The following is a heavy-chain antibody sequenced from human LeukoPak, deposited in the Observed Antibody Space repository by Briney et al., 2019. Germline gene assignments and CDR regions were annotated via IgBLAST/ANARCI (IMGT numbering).Heavy chain of an antibody. CDR3: AKDHGSGSYYNLPDY. J-gene: IGHJ4*02. CDR2: IGISAGST. V-gene: IGHV3-23*01. CDR1: GGSFSGYY. D-gene: IGHD3-10*01. Sequence: PSETLSLTCAVYGGSFSGYYWSWIRQPPGKGLECVLGIGISAGSTYYADSVKGRFTISRDNSKNTLYLQMNSLRAEDTAFYYCAKDHGSGSYYNLPDYWGQGTLVTVSS.